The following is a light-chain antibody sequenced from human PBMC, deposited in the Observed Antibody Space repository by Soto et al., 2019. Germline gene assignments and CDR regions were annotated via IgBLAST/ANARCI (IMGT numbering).Light chain of an antibody. CDR1: QSVSSSH. V-gene: IGKV3-20*01. CDR2: GAS. Sequence: EIVLTQSPGTLSLSPGERATLSCRASQSVSSSHLAWYQQRPGQAPRLLIYGASSRATGIPDRFSGSGSGTDFTLTSSRLEPEDLALYYWQQYGGAPQTFGQGTKVEIK. J-gene: IGKJ1*01. CDR3: QQYGGAPQT.